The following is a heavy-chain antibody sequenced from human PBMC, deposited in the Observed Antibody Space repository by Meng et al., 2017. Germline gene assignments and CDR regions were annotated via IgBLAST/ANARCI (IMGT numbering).Heavy chain of an antibody. V-gene: IGHV4-39*07. CDR1: GGSISSSSYY. CDR2: IYYSGST. Sequence: SETLSLTCTVSGGSISSSSYYWGWIRQPPGKGLEWIGSIYYSGSTYYNPSLTSRVTISVDTSKNQFSLKLSSVTAADTAVYYCARVAVGYFDRAPYYFDYWAQGTLVTVSS. D-gene: IGHD3-9*01. J-gene: IGHJ4*02. CDR3: ARVAVGYFDRAPYYFDY.